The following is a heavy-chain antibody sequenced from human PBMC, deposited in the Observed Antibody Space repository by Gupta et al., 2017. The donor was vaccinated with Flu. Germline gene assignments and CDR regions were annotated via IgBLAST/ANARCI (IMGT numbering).Heavy chain of an antibody. CDR3: AKDLLDTAMVTFFDY. D-gene: IGHD5-18*01. CDR1: YA. J-gene: IGHJ4*02. V-gene: IGHV3-23*01. Sequence: YAVSWVRQAPGKGLEWVSAISGSGGSTYYADSVKGRFTISRDNSKNTLYLQMNSLRAEDTAVYYCAKDLLDTAMVTFFDYWGQGTLVTVSS. CDR2: ISGSGGST.